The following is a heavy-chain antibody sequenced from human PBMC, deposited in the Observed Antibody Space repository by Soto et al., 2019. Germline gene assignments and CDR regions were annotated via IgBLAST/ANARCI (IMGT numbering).Heavy chain of an antibody. V-gene: IGHV1-69*13. CDR3: ARDPVYSSSPPNWFDP. D-gene: IGHD6-6*01. Sequence: SVKVSCKASGGTFSSYAISWVRQAPGQGLEWMGGIIPIFVTANYAQKFQGRVTITADESTSTAYMELSSLRSEDTAVYYCARDPVYSSSPPNWFDPWGQGTLVTVSS. J-gene: IGHJ5*02. CDR1: GGTFSSYA. CDR2: IIPIFVTA.